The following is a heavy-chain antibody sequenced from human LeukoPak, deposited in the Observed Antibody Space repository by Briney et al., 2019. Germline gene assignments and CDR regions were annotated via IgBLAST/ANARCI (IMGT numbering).Heavy chain of an antibody. J-gene: IGHJ3*02. CDR1: GVSVSSNSAA. CDR2: TYYRSKWYN. V-gene: IGHV6-1*01. D-gene: IGHD5-18*01. Sequence: SQTLSLTCAISGVSVSSNSAAWNCIRQSPSRGLEWLGRTYYRSKWYNDYAVSVKSRITINPDTSKNQFSLQLNSVTPEDTAVYYCARISGGYSYGDDAFDIWGQGTMVTVSS. CDR3: ARISGGYSYGDDAFDI.